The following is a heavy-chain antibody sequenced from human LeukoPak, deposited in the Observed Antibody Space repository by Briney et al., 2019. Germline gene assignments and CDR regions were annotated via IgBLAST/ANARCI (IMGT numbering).Heavy chain of an antibody. CDR1: GYSISSGHY. CDR3: ARAKNPYYYYYYMDF. J-gene: IGHJ6*03. V-gene: IGHV4-38-2*01. Sequence: PSETLSLTCAVSGYSISSGHYWVWIRQPPGKGLEYIGNIYHSGSSHYNPSLKSRVTISVDMSNNQFSLKLSSVTAADTAVYYCARAKNPYYYYYYMDFWGRGTTVTVSS. CDR2: IYHSGSS.